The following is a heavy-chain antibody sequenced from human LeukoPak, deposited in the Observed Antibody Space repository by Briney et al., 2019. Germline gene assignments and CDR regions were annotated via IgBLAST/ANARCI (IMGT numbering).Heavy chain of an antibody. CDR1: GGTFSSYA. Sequence: GSSVKVSCKASGGTFSSYAISWVRQAPGQGLEWMGGIIPIFGTASYAQKFQGRVTITTDESTSTAYMELSSLRPEDTAVYYCARRVRSVAGKEDWFDPWGQGTLVTVPS. V-gene: IGHV1-69*05. D-gene: IGHD6-19*01. CDR3: ARRVRSVAGKEDWFDP. J-gene: IGHJ5*02. CDR2: IIPIFGTA.